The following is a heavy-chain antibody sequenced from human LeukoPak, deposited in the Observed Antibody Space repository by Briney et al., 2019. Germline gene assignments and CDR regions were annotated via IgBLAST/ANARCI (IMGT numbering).Heavy chain of an antibody. CDR2: ISYDGSNK. CDR1: GFTFSSYA. V-gene: IGHV3-30*04. Sequence: GGSLRLSCAASGFTFSSYAMHWVRQAPGKGLEWVAVISYDGSNKYYADSVKGLFTISRDNSKNTLYLQMNSLRAEDTAVYYCARSYYDYGDFKDDYWGQGTLVTVSS. CDR3: ARSYYDYGDFKDDY. D-gene: IGHD4-17*01. J-gene: IGHJ4*02.